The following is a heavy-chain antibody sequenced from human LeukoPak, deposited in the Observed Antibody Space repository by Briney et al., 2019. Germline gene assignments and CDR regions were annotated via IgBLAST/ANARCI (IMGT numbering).Heavy chain of an antibody. J-gene: IGHJ4*02. V-gene: IGHV3-74*01. CDR2: FYSDGTST. Sequence: GGSLRLSCAASGYTFSIYWIHWVRHAPGKGLVWVSRFYSDGTSTSYTQSVRGRFTLSRDNAMTTLYLQMNSLRAEDTAVYYCARAPSPYYFFDNWGQGTLVTVSS. CDR3: ARAPSPYYFFDN. D-gene: IGHD2-21*01. CDR1: GYTFSIYW.